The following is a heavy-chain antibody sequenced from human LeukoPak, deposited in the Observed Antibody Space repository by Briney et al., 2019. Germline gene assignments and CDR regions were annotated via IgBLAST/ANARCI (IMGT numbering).Heavy chain of an antibody. Sequence: ASVKVSCKASGYTFNAYYIHWVRQAPGQGLEWVIWINPDSGGTNYAQKFQGRVTMTRDTSISTAYMELSRLRSDDTAVYYCARATSGYYDYFDYWGQGTLVTVSS. CDR1: GYTFNAYY. D-gene: IGHD3-22*01. J-gene: IGHJ4*02. CDR2: INPDSGGT. CDR3: ARATSGYYDYFDY. V-gene: IGHV1-2*02.